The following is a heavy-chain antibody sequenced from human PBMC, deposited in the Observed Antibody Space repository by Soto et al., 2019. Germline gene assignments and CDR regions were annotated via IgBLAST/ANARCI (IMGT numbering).Heavy chain of an antibody. CDR1: GGSISSYY. Sequence: SETLSLTCTVSGGSISSYYWSWIRQPPGKGLEWIGYIYYSGSTNYNPSLKSRVPISLGTAKNQFSLRLSSVTAADTAVYDCASAGGTTSRKHFDYCHQRTRVTVAS. J-gene: IGHJ4*02. CDR2: IYYSGST. D-gene: IGHD1-26*01. CDR3: ASAGGTTSRKHFDY. V-gene: IGHV4-59*12.